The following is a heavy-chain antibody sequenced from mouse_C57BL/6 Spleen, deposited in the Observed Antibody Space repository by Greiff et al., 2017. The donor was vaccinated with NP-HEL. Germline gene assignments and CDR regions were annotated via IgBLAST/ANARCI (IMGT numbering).Heavy chain of an antibody. J-gene: IGHJ1*03. CDR1: GYTFTSYW. CDR2: IDPSDSET. CDR3: ARGDYYWYFDV. V-gene: IGHV1-52*01. Sequence: QVHVKQPGAELVRPGSSVKLSCKASGYTFTSYWMHWVKQRPIQGLEWIGNIDPSDSETHYNQKFKDKATLTVDKSSSTAYMQLSSLTSEDSAVYYCARGDYYWYFDVWGTGTTVTVSS. D-gene: IGHD2-13*01.